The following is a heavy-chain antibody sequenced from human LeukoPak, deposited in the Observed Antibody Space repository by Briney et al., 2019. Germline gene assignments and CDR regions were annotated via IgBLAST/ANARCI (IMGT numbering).Heavy chain of an antibody. J-gene: IGHJ3*02. CDR1: GCTFTSYG. CDR3: ASFGAVAGTQRRQPSYAFDI. D-gene: IGHD6-19*01. CDR2: ISAYNGNT. Sequence: GASVKVSCKASGCTFTSYGISWVRQAPGQGLEWMGWISAYNGNTNYAQKLQGRVTMTTDKSTSTAYMEVRSLRSDDTAVYYCASFGAVAGTQRRQPSYAFDIWGQGTMVTVSS. V-gene: IGHV1-18*01.